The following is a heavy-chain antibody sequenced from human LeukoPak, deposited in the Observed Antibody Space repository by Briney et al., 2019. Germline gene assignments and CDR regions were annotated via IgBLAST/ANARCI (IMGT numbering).Heavy chain of an antibody. CDR1: GGSISGYY. CDR3: ARAAGAAGGQYFDY. J-gene: IGHJ4*02. V-gene: IGHV4-4*07. Sequence: PSETLSLTCTVSGGSISGYYWSWIRQPAGQGLEWIGRIYTNGDTKFNHSLKSRVTMSVDTSKNQLSLELRPVTAADTAVYYCARAAGAAGGQYFDYWGQGTLVTVSS. D-gene: IGHD6-13*01. CDR2: IYTNGDT.